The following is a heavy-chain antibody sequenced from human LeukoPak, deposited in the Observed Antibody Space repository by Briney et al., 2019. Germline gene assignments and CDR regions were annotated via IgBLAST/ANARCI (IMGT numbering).Heavy chain of an antibody. CDR3: AKGTTPIAVAGYFDY. CDR1: GFTFSSYS. D-gene: IGHD6-19*01. J-gene: IGHJ4*02. CDR2: ISSSSSTI. Sequence: GGSLRLSCAASGFTFSSYSMNWVRQAPGKGLEWVSYISSSSSTIYYADSVKGRFTISRDNSKNTLYLQMNSLRAEDTAVYYCAKGTTPIAVAGYFDYWGQGTLVTVSS. V-gene: IGHV3-48*01.